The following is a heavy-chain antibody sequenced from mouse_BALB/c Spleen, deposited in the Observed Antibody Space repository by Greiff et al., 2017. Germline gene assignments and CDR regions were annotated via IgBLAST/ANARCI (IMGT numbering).Heavy chain of an antibody. V-gene: IGHV3-2*02. Sequence: EVQLVESGPGLVQPSQSLSLTCTVTGYSITSDYAWNWIRQFPGNKLEWMGYISYSGSTSYNPSLKSRISITRDTSKNQFFLQLNSVTTEDTATYYCALGGNYGFAYWGQGTLVTVSA. CDR3: ALGGNYGFAY. CDR2: ISYSGST. J-gene: IGHJ3*01. CDR1: GYSITSDYA. D-gene: IGHD1-1*02.